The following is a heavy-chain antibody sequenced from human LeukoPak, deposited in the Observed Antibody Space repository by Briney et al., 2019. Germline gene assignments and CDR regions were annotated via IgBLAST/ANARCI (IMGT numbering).Heavy chain of an antibody. CDR3: ARAPLYSGYDLTIDF. CDR2: INPNGGST. J-gene: IGHJ4*02. D-gene: IGHD5-12*01. Sequence: WASVKVSCKASGYILTSYYMHWVRQAPGQGLEWMGIINPNGGSTTYAQKFQGRVIMTRDTSTSTVYMELSSPRSEDTAVYYCARAPLYSGYDLTIDFWGQGSLVTVSS. CDR1: GYILTSYY. V-gene: IGHV1-46*01.